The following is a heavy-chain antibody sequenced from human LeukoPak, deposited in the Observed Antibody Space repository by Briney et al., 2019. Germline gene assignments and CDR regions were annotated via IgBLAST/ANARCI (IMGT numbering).Heavy chain of an antibody. CDR1: GFTCDDYA. V-gene: IGHV3-9*03. J-gene: IGHJ4*02. D-gene: IGHD6-13*01. CDR2: ISWNSGSI. CDR3: AKDFYSSSWYYFDY. Sequence: GGFMRLSCAASGFTCDDYAMHWVRQAPGKGLEWVTGISWNSGSISYADSVKGRFTISRNNAKNSLYLQMNSLRAEDMAVYYCAKDFYSSSWYYFDYWGQGTLVTVSS.